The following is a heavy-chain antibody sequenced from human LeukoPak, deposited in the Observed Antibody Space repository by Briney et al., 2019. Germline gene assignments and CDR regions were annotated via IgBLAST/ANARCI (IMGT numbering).Heavy chain of an antibody. CDR2: IYYSGST. J-gene: IGHJ5*02. Sequence: SETLSLTCTVSGGSISSSSYYWGWIRQPPGTGLEWIGSIYYSGSTYYNPSLKSRVTISVDTSKNQFSLKLSSVTAADTAVYYCARGDNWNYRSPIFDPWGQGTLVTVSS. V-gene: IGHV4-39*07. CDR1: GGSISSSSYY. CDR3: ARGDNWNYRSPIFDP. D-gene: IGHD1-7*01.